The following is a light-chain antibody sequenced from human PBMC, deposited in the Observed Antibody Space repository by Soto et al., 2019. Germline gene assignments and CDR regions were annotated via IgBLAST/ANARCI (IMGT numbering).Light chain of an antibody. CDR3: PSFTSRSSLI. Sequence: QSALTQPASVSGSPGQSITIFCAGTMRDIGAYNLVSWYQQHPGRAPQLNIYEVRNRPSGSSFRFSGSKSGNTASLTTSGLQAEDEADYYCPSFTSRSSLIFGGRTKLPLL. J-gene: IGLJ2*01. CDR2: EVR. V-gene: IGLV2-14*01. CDR1: MRDIGAYNL.